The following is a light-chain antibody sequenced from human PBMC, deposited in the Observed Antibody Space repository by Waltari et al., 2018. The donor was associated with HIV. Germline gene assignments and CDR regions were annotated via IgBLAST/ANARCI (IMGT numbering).Light chain of an antibody. CDR1: QSVSSSY. CDR2: GAS. J-gene: IGKJ1*01. Sequence: EIVLTQSPGTLSLSPGERATLSCRASQSVSSSYLAWYQQKPGQAPRLLIYGASSRATGIPDRVSGSGSGTDFTLTISRLEPEDLAVYYCQQYGSSLWTFGQGTKVEIK. CDR3: QQYGSSLWT. V-gene: IGKV3-20*01.